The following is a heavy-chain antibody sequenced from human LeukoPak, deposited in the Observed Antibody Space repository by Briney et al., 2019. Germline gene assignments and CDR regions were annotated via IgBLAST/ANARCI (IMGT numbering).Heavy chain of an antibody. J-gene: IGHJ4*02. Sequence: PGGSLRLSCAASGFTFGSYDMKWVRQAPGKGLEWVSHISSSSTNIHYADSVKGRFTISRGNAKNSLYLQMNSLRGEDTAVYYCAGAPNGAGIRFDYWGQGTLVTISS. D-gene: IGHD3-10*01. CDR1: GFTFGSYD. CDR2: ISSSSTNI. CDR3: AGAPNGAGIRFDY. V-gene: IGHV3-48*01.